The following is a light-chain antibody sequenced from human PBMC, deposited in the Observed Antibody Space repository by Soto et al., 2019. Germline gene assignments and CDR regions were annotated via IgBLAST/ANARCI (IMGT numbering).Light chain of an antibody. CDR1: QSVSNS. J-gene: IGKJ1*01. CDR3: QQFGASLTWT. V-gene: IGKV3-20*01. Sequence: VLTQSPGTLSLSPGERATLYCRASQSVSNSLAWFQQKPGQAPRLLIYDASNRATGIPARFSGSGSGTDFTLTISRLEPEDFAVYYCQQFGASLTWTFGQGTKVDIK. CDR2: DAS.